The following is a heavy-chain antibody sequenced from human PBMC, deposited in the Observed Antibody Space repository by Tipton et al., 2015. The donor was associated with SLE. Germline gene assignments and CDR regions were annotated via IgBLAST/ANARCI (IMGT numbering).Heavy chain of an antibody. CDR1: GFTFSSYS. D-gene: IGHD2-15*01. Sequence: AVSGFTFSSYSMNWVRQAPGKGLEWVSSISSSSSYIYYADSVKGRFTISRDNAKNSLYLQMNSLRAEDTAVYYCAGGGVVVAATLAFDIWGQGTMVTVSS. J-gene: IGHJ3*02. CDR3: AGGGVVVAATLAFDI. CDR2: ISSSSSYI. V-gene: IGHV3-21*01.